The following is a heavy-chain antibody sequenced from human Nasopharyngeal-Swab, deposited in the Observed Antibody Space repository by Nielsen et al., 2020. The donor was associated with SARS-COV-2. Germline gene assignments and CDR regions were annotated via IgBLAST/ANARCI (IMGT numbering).Heavy chain of an antibody. V-gene: IGHV1-69*10. CDR1: GDTFTNSA. CDR2: IVPALGLP. CDR3: AREGEYGAYDAPDY. J-gene: IGHJ4*02. Sequence: SVKVSCKTSGDTFTNSAISWVRQAPGQGLGWMGGIVPALGLPNYAQKFRGRLTISADRSTTTSYLELSSLRFEDTAIYYCAREGEYGAYDAPDYWGQGTLVTVSS. D-gene: IGHD5-12*01.